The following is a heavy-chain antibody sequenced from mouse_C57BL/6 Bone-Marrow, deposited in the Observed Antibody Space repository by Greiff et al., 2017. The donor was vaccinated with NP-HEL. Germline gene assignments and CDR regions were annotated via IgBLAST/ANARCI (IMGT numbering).Heavy chain of an antibody. CDR3: ARGDYGSGLFGYAMDY. Sequence: QVQLQQSGAELVKPGASVKISCKASGYAFSSYWMNWVKERPGKGLEWIGQIYPGDGDTKYNGTFKGKATLTADKASSTAYMQVSSLTSDDSAVDFCARGDYGSGLFGYAMDYWGQGTSVPVSA. CDR1: GYAFSSYW. J-gene: IGHJ4*01. CDR2: IYPGDGDT. D-gene: IGHD1-1*01. V-gene: IGHV1-80*01.